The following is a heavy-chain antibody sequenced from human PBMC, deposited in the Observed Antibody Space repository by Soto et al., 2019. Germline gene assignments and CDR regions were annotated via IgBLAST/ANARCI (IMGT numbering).Heavy chain of an antibody. J-gene: IGHJ4*02. CDR1: GYTFTSYA. D-gene: IGHD6-13*01. Sequence: ASVKVSCKASGYTFTSYAMHWVRQAPGQRLEWMGWINADNGNTKYSQKFQGRVTITRDTSASTAYMELSSLRSEDTAVYYCARESPDIAAAENFDYWGQGTLVTVSS. CDR3: ARESPDIAAAENFDY. V-gene: IGHV1-3*01. CDR2: INADNGNT.